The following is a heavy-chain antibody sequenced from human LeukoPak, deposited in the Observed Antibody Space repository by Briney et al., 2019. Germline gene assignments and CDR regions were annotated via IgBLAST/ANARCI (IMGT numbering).Heavy chain of an antibody. CDR2: IIPILGIA. J-gene: IGHJ4*02. V-gene: IGHV1-69*04. D-gene: IGHD3-22*01. CDR3: ATHPGYYDSSGYGGFDY. Sequence: SVKVSCKASGGTFSSYAISWVRQAPGQGLEWMGRIIPILGIANYAQKFQGRVTITADKSTSTAYMELSSLRSEDTAVYYCATHPGYYDSSGYGGFDYWGQGTLVTVSS. CDR1: GGTFSSYA.